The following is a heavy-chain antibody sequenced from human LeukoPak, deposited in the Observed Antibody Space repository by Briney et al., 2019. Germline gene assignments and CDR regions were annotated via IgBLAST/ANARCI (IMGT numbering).Heavy chain of an antibody. CDR3: ATGSITHTRDP. V-gene: IGHV1-2*02. Sequence: ASVKVSCQPSGYTFTDFYLNWVRQAPGQGLEWMGWINPCSGATINAQRFQGRVTLTWDTSIGTAYMELTRLTSDDTAVYYCATGSITHTRDPWGQGTLVTVSS. D-gene: IGHD6-6*01. CDR1: GYTFTDFY. CDR2: INPCSGAT. J-gene: IGHJ5*02.